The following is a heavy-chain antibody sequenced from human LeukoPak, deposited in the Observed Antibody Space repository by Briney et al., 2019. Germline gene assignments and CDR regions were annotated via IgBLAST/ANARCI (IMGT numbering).Heavy chain of an antibody. D-gene: IGHD2-15*01. CDR3: ARDGVGQMPGY. CDR1: GFSFDEYA. CDR2: ITYNGGNT. J-gene: IGHJ4*02. V-gene: IGHV3-20*01. Sequence: RTEGSLRLSCAASGFSFDEYAMSWVRQAPGKGLEWVSGITYNGGNTVYVDSVKGRFTISRDNAKKSLYLEMSSLRAEDTALYHCARDGVGQMPGYWGQGTLVTVSS.